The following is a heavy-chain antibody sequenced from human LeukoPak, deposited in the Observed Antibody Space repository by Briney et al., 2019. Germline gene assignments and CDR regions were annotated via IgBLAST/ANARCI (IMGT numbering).Heavy chain of an antibody. CDR1: GASISSSSYY. D-gene: IGHD3-3*01. CDR2: INHGGNT. CDR3: ARMPWSGRDNWFDP. Sequence: PSETLSLTCTVSGASISSSSYYWGWIRQPPGKGLEWIGSINHGGNTYYNPPLKSRVTISVDTSKNQFSLKRSSVTVADTAVYYCARMPWSGRDNWFDPWGQGTLVSVSS. J-gene: IGHJ5*02. V-gene: IGHV4-39*01.